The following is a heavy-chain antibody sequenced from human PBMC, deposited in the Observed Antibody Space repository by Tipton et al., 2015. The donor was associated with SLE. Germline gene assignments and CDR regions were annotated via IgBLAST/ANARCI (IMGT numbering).Heavy chain of an antibody. CDR3: ARDGTFSVGQGLRGGFDP. Sequence: TLSLTCTVSGGSISSTSFYWAWIRQPSGKALEWIGGIFYSGSTDYNPALKSRVSISVDTSKNQFSLRLSSVTAADTAVYYCARDGTFSVGQGLRGGFDPWGRGTLVTVSS. CDR2: IFYSGST. CDR1: GGSISSTSFY. J-gene: IGHJ5*02. V-gene: IGHV4-39*07. D-gene: IGHD5/OR15-5a*01.